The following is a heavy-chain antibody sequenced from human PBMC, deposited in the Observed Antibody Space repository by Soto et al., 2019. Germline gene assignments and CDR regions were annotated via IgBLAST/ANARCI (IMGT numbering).Heavy chain of an antibody. CDR1: GYTFTSYG. V-gene: IGHV1-18*01. CDR2: ISAYNGNT. CDR3: ARDPLGDGEGWFDP. Sequence: ASVKVSCKASGYTFTSYGISWVRQAPGQGLEWMGWISAYNGNTNYAQKLQGRVTMTTDTSTSTAYMELRSLRSDDTAVYYCARDPLGDGEGWFDPWGQGTLVTVSS. D-gene: IGHD3-16*02. J-gene: IGHJ5*02.